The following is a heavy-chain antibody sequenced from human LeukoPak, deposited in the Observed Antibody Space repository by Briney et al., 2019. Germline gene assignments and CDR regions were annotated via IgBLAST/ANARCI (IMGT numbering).Heavy chain of an antibody. CDR1: GGSINNYY. D-gene: IGHD3-3*01. Sequence: SETLSLTCTVSGGSINNYYWSWIRQPPGKGLEWIGYIYDSGNSNYSPSLKSRVTISVDTSKNQFSLKLSSVTAADTAVYYCARAVRTHRDDFWSGFQPTDPYYYYYMDVWGKGTTVTVSS. CDR2: IYDSGNS. CDR3: ARAVRTHRDDFWSGFQPTDPYYYYYMDV. J-gene: IGHJ6*03. V-gene: IGHV4-59*01.